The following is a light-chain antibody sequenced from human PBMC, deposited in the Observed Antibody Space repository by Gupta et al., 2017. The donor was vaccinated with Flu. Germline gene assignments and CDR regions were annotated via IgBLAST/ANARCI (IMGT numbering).Light chain of an antibody. J-gene: IGKJ1*01. CDR1: QGISSY. CDR3: QQVNSYPPWT. CDR2: GAS. V-gene: IGKV1-9*01. Sequence: DIQLTQSPSFLSASVGDRVTITCRASQGISSYLAWYQQKPGKAHKLLIYGASTLQSGVPSRFSGSGSGTEFTLTITSLQPEDFATYYCQQVNSYPPWTFGQGTKVEIK.